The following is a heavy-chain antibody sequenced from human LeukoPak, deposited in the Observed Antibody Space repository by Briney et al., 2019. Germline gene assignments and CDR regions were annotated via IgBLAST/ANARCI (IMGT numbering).Heavy chain of an antibody. V-gene: IGHV1-18*01. CDR3: ARDTPQHLKRYDY. J-gene: IGHJ4*02. Sequence: ASVKVSCKASGYNFGKFGIAWVRQAPGQGLEWMGWINTHNGNTKYAQQYQGRVTMTTDTSTSTVYMELRSLRSDDTAVYFCARDTPQHLKRYDYWGQETQVTVSS. CDR2: INTHNGNT. CDR1: GYNFGKFG. D-gene: IGHD6-13*01.